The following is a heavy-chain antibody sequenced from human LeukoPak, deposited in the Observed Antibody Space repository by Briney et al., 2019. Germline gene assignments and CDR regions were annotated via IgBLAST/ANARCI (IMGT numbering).Heavy chain of an antibody. CDR1: GGSISGYY. J-gene: IGHJ6*03. CDR3: ARGYSYSYYYIDV. V-gene: IGHV4-59*01. CDR2: IYYSGST. Sequence: PSETLSLTCTVSGGSISGYYWYWIRQPPGKGLGWIGYIYYSGSTNYNPSLESRVTISVDTSKNQFSLKLSSVTAADTAVYYCARGYSYSYYYIDVWGKGTTVTVSS. D-gene: IGHD5-18*01.